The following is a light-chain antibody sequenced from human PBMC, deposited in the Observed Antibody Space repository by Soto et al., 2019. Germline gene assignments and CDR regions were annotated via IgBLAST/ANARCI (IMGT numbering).Light chain of an antibody. V-gene: IGLV1-47*01. CDR1: SSNIEGHS. CDR2: RSD. J-gene: IGLJ1*01. Sequence: SVLTQPPSASGTPGQRVTISCSGSSSNIEGHSVDWYQQLPGTAPKLLIYRSDQRPSGVPDRFSGSKSGTSASLAISGLRSEDDADYYCAAWDDSLSGLVFGTGTKLTVL. CDR3: AAWDDSLSGLV.